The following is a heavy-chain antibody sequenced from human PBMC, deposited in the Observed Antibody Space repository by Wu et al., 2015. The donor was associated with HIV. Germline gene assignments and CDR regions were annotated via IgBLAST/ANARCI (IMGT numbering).Heavy chain of an antibody. Sequence: QVQLVQSGAEVKKPGASVKVSCKASGYTFTGYYMHWVRQAPGQGLEWMGWINPNSGGTNYAQKFQGRVTMTRDTSISTAYMELSRLRSDDTAVYYCARVPISKXWLSNYYFDYWGQGTLVTVSS. CDR2: INPNSGGT. J-gene: IGHJ4*02. D-gene: IGHD3-22*01. CDR3: ARVPISKXWLSNYYFDY. V-gene: IGHV1-2*02. CDR1: GYTFTGYY.